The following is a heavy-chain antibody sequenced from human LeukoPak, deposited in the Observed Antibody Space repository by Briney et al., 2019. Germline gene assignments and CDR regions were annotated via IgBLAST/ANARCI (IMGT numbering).Heavy chain of an antibody. CDR2: IRSKANSYAT. J-gene: IGHJ5*02. CDR1: GFTFSGSA. V-gene: IGHV3-73*01. D-gene: IGHD2-2*01. Sequence: TGGSLRLSCAASGFTFSGSAMHWVRQASGQGLEWVGRIRSKANSYATAYAASVKGRFTISRDDSKNTAYLQMNSLKTEDTAVYYCTRHYSSVPAAKTYWFDPWGQGTPVTVSS. CDR3: TRHYSSVPAAKTYWFDP.